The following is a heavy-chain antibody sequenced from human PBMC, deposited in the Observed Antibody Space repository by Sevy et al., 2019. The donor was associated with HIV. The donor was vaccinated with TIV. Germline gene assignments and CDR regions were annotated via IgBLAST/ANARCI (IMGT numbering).Heavy chain of an antibody. V-gene: IGHV3-21*01. CDR3: ARDLVIPATTDYFYYGMDV. Sequence: GGSLRLSCAASGFTIRTYNMNWVRQAPGKGLEWVSSISSSSTYIYYADSVKGRLTISRDNARNSLYLQMSSLRAEDTAVYYCARDLVIPATTDYFYYGMDVWGQGTTVTVSS. CDR1: GFTIRTYN. J-gene: IGHJ6*02. D-gene: IGHD2-15*01. CDR2: ISSSSTYI.